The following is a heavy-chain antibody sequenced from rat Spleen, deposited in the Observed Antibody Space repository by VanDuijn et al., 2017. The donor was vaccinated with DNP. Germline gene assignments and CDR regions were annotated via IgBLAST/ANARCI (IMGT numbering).Heavy chain of an antibody. CDR3: ATLGVGTYYGDY. CDR1: GFTFSDYY. CDR2: ISYNGGST. V-gene: IGHV5-20*01. J-gene: IGHJ2*01. Sequence: EVQLVEFGGGSVQPGRSLKLSCAASGFTFSDYYVAWVRQAPTKGLECVAYISYNGGSTYYGDSVKGRFTISRDNAKSTLYLQMDSLRSEDTATYYCATLGVGTYYGDYWGQGVMVTVSS. D-gene: IGHD5-1*01.